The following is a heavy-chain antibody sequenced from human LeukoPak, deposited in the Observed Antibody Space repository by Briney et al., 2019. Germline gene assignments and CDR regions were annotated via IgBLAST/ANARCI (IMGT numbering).Heavy chain of an antibody. Sequence: SVKVSCKASGGTFSSYAISWVRQAPGQGLEWMGRIIPIFGTANYAQKFQGRVTITTDESTSTAYMELSSLRSEGTAVYYCARGYTAMAHAFDIWGQGTMVTVSS. CDR3: ARGYTAMAHAFDI. CDR2: IIPIFGTA. CDR1: GGTFSSYA. J-gene: IGHJ3*02. D-gene: IGHD5-18*01. V-gene: IGHV1-69*05.